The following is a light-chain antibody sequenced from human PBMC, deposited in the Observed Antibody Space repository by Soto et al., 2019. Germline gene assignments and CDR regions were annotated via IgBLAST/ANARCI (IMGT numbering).Light chain of an antibody. J-gene: IGKJ2*01. CDR1: QSVSSSY. CDR3: HQHGSSPLYT. Sequence: EIVLTQSPGTLSLSPGERATLSCRASQSVSSSYLAWYQQQPGQAPRLLLYGASCRATGIPARFSGSGSGTEFSATIIRLEPEDDAAYYYHQHGSSPLYTFGQGTKLEIK. V-gene: IGKV3-20*01. CDR2: GAS.